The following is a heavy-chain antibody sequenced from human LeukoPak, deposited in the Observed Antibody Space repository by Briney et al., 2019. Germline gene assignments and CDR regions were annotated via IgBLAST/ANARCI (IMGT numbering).Heavy chain of an antibody. J-gene: IGHJ4*02. D-gene: IGHD6-6*01. V-gene: IGHV4-39*01. CDR2: IYYSGST. CDR3: ARLHVSSSPGN. Sequence: SETLSLTCSVSGGSISGETNYWSWIRQPPGKGLEWIGSIYYSGSTYYNPSLKSRVTISVDTSKNQFSLKLSSVTAADTAVYYCARLHVSSSPGNWGQGTLVTVSS. CDR1: GGSISGETNY.